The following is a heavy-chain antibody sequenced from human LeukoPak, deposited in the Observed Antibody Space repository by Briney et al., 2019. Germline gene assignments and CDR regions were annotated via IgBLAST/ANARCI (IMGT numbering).Heavy chain of an antibody. J-gene: IGHJ3*02. CDR2: INQDGSEK. CDR3: SRSRNSLGVVNVGAFDI. Sequence: GGSLRLSCAASGFTFSSYWMSWVRQAPGKGLEWVANINQDGSEKTCVDSVRGRFTISRDNAKNSVYLQMNNLRAEDTAVYYCSRSRNSLGVVNVGAFDIWGQGTMVTVSS. V-gene: IGHV3-7*01. D-gene: IGHD3-3*01. CDR1: GFTFSSYW.